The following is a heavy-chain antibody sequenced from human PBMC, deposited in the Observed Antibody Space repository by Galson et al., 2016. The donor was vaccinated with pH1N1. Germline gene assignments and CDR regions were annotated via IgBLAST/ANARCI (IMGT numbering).Heavy chain of an antibody. CDR2: VNPSGSI. CDR3: ARVDFGGKLGD. J-gene: IGHJ4*02. D-gene: IGHD3-10*01. V-gene: IGHV4-34*01. CDR1: GGSFSDYY. Sequence: TLSLTCTVYGGSFSDYYWSWIRQPPGKGLEWIGEVNPSGSIIYNPSLNSRVIISADTSRNQFSLKLTSVTAADTAVYFCARVDFGGKLGDWGQGTQVTVSS.